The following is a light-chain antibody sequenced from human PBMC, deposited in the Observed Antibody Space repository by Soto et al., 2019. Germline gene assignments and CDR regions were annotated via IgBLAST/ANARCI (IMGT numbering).Light chain of an antibody. Sequence: DIQMTQSPSSLSASVGDRVTITCRASQSISSYLNWYQQKPGKAPKLLIYAASSLQSGVPSRFHGSGSGTDFTINISSLQPEDFATYYCQQSYSTPYTFGQGNKLEIK. CDR1: QSISSY. V-gene: IGKV1-39*01. CDR3: QQSYSTPYT. J-gene: IGKJ2*01. CDR2: AAS.